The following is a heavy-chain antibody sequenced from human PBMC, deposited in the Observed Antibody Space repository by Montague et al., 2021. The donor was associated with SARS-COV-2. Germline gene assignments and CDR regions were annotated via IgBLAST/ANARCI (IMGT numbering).Heavy chain of an antibody. D-gene: IGHD3-9*01. CDR3: ARGFGYFDQLLSSPLDV. J-gene: IGHJ6*02. Sequence: SETLSLTCAVSGGSISSSNWWTWVRQPPGKGLEWIGEIYHSGSTNYNPSLKSRVTISVDTSKNQFSLKVSSVTAADTAVYYCARGFGYFDQLLSSPLDVWGQGTTVTVS. CDR2: IYHSGST. V-gene: IGHV4-4*02. CDR1: GGSISSSNW.